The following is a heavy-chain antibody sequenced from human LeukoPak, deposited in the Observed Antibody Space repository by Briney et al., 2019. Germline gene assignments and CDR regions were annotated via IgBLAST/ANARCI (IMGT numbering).Heavy chain of an antibody. J-gene: IGHJ5*02. V-gene: IGHV4-59*01. Sequence: SATLSLTCTVSGGSISTYYWSWIRQPPGKRLEWIGYVYHSGNTYYNPSLNSRVTISVDTSKNQFSLKLTSVTAADTAVSYCARGIAVAGVRFDPWGQGTLVTVSS. D-gene: IGHD6-19*01. CDR3: ARGIAVAGVRFDP. CDR2: VYHSGNT. CDR1: GGSISTYY.